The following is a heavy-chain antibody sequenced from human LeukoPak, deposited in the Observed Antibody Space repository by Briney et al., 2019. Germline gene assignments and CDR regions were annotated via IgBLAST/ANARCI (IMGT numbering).Heavy chain of an antibody. J-gene: IGHJ4*02. CDR3: AVEFPMVRGVIPKGAPLDY. D-gene: IGHD3-10*01. CDR1: GGTVSGYY. CDR2: INHSGST. Sequence: SETLSLTCAVYGGTVSGYYWSWIRQPPGKGLEWVGEINHSGSTNYNPSLKSRVAISLATSKNKCSLKLSSVTAADTAVYYFAVEFPMVRGVIPKGAPLDYWGQGTLVTVSS. V-gene: IGHV4-34*08.